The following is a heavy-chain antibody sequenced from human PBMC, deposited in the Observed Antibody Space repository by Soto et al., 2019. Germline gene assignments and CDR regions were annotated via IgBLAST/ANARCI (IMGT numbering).Heavy chain of an antibody. CDR2: ISNDETKK. CDR1: GFFFNTYA. CDR3: ARSIAVAGLDY. Sequence: GGSLRLSCAASGFFFNTYAVHWVLQAPGKGLEWVAVISNDETKKYFADSVKGRVSISRDSSKNTVYLQMDSLRAEDTAVYYCARSIAVAGLDYWGPGTLVTVSS. V-gene: IGHV3-30-3*01. D-gene: IGHD6-19*01. J-gene: IGHJ4*02.